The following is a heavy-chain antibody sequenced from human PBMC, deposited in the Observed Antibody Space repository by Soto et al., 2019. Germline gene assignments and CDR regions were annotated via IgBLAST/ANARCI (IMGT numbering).Heavy chain of an antibody. CDR1: GDTFNDHF. CDR2: IKPNSGGT. J-gene: IGHJ6*02. Sequence: QEQLVQSGSEVKRPGASVKVSCKISGDTFNDHFMHWLRQAPGQGPEWMGWIKPNSGGTQYAQKFQGRVNMTRDASITTIYMELGSLRSDDSAVYYCARDRRGLATLDGLAVWGQGTAVSVSS. V-gene: IGHV1-2*02. CDR3: ARDRRGLATLDGLAV. D-gene: IGHD3-16*01.